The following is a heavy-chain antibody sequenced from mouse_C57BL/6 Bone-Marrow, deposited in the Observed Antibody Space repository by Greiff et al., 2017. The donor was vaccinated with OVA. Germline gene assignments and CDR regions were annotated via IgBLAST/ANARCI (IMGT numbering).Heavy chain of an antibody. J-gene: IGHJ3*01. Sequence: QVQLQQPGAELVRPGSSVKLSCKASGYTFTSYWMDWVKQRPGQGLEWIGNIYPSDSETHYNQKFKDKATLTVDKSSSTAYMQLSSLTSEDSAVYYGSREGDGNYVWFAYWGQGTLVTVSA. CDR3: SREGDGNYVWFAY. CDR2: IYPSDSET. D-gene: IGHD2-1*01. V-gene: IGHV1-61*01. CDR1: GYTFTSYW.